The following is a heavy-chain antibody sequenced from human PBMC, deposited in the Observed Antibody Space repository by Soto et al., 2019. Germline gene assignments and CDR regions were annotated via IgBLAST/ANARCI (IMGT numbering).Heavy chain of an antibody. D-gene: IGHD4-17*01. J-gene: IGHJ4*02. CDR3: ARASGPRGYGDYVFEGDY. CDR1: GFTFSSYG. V-gene: IGHV3-33*01. Sequence: QVQLVESGGGVVQPGRSLRLSCAASGFTFSSYGMHWVRQAPGKGLEWVAVIWYDGSNKYYADSVKGRFTISRDNSKNTLYLQMNSLRAEDTAVYYCARASGPRGYGDYVFEGDYWGQGTLVTVSS. CDR2: IWYDGSNK.